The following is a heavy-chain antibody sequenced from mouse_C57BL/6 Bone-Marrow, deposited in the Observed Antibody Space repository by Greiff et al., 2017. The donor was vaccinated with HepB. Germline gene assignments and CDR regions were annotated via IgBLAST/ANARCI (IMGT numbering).Heavy chain of an antibody. CDR3: ARWTTVVVPYFDY. CDR2: INPSNGGT. D-gene: IGHD1-1*01. J-gene: IGHJ2*01. V-gene: IGHV1-53*01. Sequence: VQLQQPGTELVKPGASVKLSCKASGYTFTSYWMHWVKQRPGQGLEWIGNINPSNGGTNYNEKFKSKSTLTVDKPSSTAYMQLSSLTSEDSAVYYCARWTTVVVPYFDYWGQGTTLTVSS. CDR1: GYTFTSYW.